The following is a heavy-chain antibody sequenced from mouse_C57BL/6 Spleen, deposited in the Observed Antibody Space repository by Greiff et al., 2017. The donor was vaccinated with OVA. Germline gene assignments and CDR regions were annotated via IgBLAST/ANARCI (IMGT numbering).Heavy chain of an antibody. CDR1: GFTFSDYG. V-gene: IGHV5-17*01. Sequence: EVMLVESGGGLVKPGGSLKLSCAASGFTFSDYGMHWVRQAPEKGLAWVAYISSGSSTISYADTVKGRFTISRDNAKNTLFLQRTSLRSEDTAMYYCAKADGGYYFDYWGQGTTLTVSS. J-gene: IGHJ2*01. CDR3: AKADGGYYFDY. D-gene: IGHD3-2*02. CDR2: ISSGSSTI.